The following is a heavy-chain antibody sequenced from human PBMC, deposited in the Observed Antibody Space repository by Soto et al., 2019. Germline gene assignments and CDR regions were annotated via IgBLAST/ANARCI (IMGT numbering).Heavy chain of an antibody. CDR3: ARGAGYGDLSCYYYYMDV. CDR2: INSDGSST. D-gene: IGHD1-1*01. Sequence: PGGSLRLSCAASGFTFSSYWMHWVRQAPGKGLVWVSRINSDGSSTSYADSVKGRFTISRDNAKNTLYLQMNSLRAEDTAVYYCARGAGYGDLSCYYYYMDVWGKGTTVTVSS. V-gene: IGHV3-74*01. CDR1: GFTFSSYW. J-gene: IGHJ6*03.